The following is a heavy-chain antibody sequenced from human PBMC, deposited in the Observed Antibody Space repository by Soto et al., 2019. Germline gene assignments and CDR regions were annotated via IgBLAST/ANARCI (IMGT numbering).Heavy chain of an antibody. CDR3: ARSLTEGYCTITGCYTRPLYGMDV. V-gene: IGHV1-2*02. J-gene: IGHJ6*02. CDR1: GYTFSGYY. D-gene: IGHD2-2*02. CDR2: INPNSGGT. Sequence: SSVKVSCKASGYTFSGYYIHWLRQAPGQGLEWMGWINPNSGGTNYAQKFQGRVTVTRDTPTSTAYMELSRLTSDDTAVYYCARSLTEGYCTITGCYTRPLYGMDVWGQGTTVTVSS.